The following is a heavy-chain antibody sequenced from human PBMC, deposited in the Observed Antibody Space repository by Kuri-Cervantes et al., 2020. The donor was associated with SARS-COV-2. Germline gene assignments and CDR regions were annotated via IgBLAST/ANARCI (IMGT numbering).Heavy chain of an antibody. J-gene: IGHJ1*01. V-gene: IGHV4-34*01. CDR1: GGSFSGYY. D-gene: IGHD4-17*01. CDR2: INHSGST. CDR3: ARRGPTTVTTFTSLAEVGFQH. Sequence: GSLRLSCAVYGGSFSGYYWSWIRQPPGKGLEWIGEINHSGSTNYNPSLKSRVTISVDTSKNQFSLKLSSVTAADTAVYYCARRGPTTVTTFTSLAEVGFQHWGQGTRVTVSS.